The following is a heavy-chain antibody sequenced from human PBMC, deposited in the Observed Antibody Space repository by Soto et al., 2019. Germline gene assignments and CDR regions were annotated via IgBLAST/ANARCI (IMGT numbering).Heavy chain of an antibody. CDR2: ISSSSSYI. CDR1: GFTFSSYS. V-gene: IGHV3-21*01. D-gene: IGHD1-7*01. Sequence: GGSLRLSCAASGFTFSSYSMNWVRQAPGKGLEWVSSISSSSSYIYYADSVKGRFTISRDNAKNSLYLQMNSLRAEDTAVYYCARDRVELLFSRAGRGERAYYYYGMDVWCQGTTVTVSS. CDR3: ARDRVELLFSRAGRGERAYYYYGMDV. J-gene: IGHJ6*02.